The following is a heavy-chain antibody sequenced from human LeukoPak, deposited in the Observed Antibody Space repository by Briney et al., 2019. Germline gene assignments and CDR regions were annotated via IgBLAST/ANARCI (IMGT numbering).Heavy chain of an antibody. Sequence: GASVKVSCKASGGTFSSYGIIWVRQAPGQGLEWMGRMSPIFDIANYAQKFQGRVTITADTSTSTAYMELSSLRSEDTAIYYCAREFRQSNWNDGHWFDPWGQGTLVTVSS. CDR2: MSPIFDIA. J-gene: IGHJ5*02. CDR3: AREFRQSNWNDGHWFDP. CDR1: GGTFSSYG. V-gene: IGHV1-69*04. D-gene: IGHD1-20*01.